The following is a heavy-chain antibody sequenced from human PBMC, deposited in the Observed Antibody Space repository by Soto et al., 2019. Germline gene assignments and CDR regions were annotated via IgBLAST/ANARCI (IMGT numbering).Heavy chain of an antibody. CDR1: GFTFGSYA. CDR3: XXXXXXXXXFFYYMDV. Sequence: EVQLLESGGGLVQPGGSLRLSCVVSGFTFGSYAMSWVRQAPEKGPEWVAILGGNGFTTYYADSVKGRFTISGDKSKXXXXXXXXXXXXXXXXXXXXXXXXXXXXXFFYYMDVWGRGPSVTVSS. CDR2: LGGNGFTT. J-gene: IGHJ6*03. V-gene: IGHV3-23*01.